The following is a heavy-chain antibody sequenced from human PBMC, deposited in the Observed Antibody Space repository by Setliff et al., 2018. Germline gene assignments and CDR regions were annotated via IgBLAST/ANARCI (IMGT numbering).Heavy chain of an antibody. Sequence: PSETLSLTCAVSGYSISSGYYWGWIRQPPGKGLEWIGSIYHSGSTYYNPSLKSRVTISVDTSKNQFSLKLSSVTAADTAVYYCARHVLGYSSSHNWFDPWGQGTLVTVSS. D-gene: IGHD6-6*01. J-gene: IGHJ5*02. CDR2: IYHSGST. CDR3: ARHVLGYSSSHNWFDP. CDR1: GYSISSGYY. V-gene: IGHV4-38-2*01.